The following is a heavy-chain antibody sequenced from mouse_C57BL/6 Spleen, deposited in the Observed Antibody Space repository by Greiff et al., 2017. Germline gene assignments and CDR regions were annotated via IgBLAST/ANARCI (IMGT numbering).Heavy chain of an antibody. Sequence: EVKLVESGGGLVKPGGSLKLSCAASGFTFSSYAMSWVPQTSEKRLEWVATISDGGSYTYYPDNVKGRFTISRDNAKNNLYLQMSHLKSEDTAMYYCAGGGGDYYSNNLDYAMEYWGQGTSVTVSS. J-gene: IGHJ4*01. CDR2: ISDGGSYT. V-gene: IGHV5-4*03. D-gene: IGHD2-5*01. CDR1: GFTFSSYA. CDR3: AGGGGDYYSNNLDYAMEY.